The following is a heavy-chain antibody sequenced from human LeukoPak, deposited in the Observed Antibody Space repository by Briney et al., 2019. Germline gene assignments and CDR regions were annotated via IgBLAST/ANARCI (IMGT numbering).Heavy chain of an antibody. V-gene: IGHV2-70*11. CDR1: GFSLSTRGMC. Sequence: SGPTLVNPTQTLTLTCTFSGFSLSTRGMCVSWIRQPPGKALEWLSRIDWDDDKYYSTSLKTRLTISKDTSKNQVVLTITNMDPVDTATYYCARGYSTVYYYYMDVWGKGTTVTVSS. CDR2: IDWDDDK. D-gene: IGHD6-13*01. J-gene: IGHJ6*03. CDR3: ARGYSTVYYYYMDV.